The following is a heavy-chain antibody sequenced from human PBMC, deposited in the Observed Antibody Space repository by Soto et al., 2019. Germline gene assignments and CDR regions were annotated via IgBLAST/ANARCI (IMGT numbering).Heavy chain of an antibody. CDR2: INAGNGNT. D-gene: IGHD3-10*01. J-gene: IGHJ4*02. V-gene: IGHV1-3*01. Sequence: QVQLVQSGAEVKKPGASVKVSCKASGYTFSNYLLHWVRQAPGQRLEWMGWINAGNGNTKYSQRFQGRVTLTSDTSASTAYLALSSLMSEGTGVYYFASPSHGSGNFYWGQGTRVTVPS. CDR1: GYTFSNYL. CDR3: ASPSHGSGNFY.